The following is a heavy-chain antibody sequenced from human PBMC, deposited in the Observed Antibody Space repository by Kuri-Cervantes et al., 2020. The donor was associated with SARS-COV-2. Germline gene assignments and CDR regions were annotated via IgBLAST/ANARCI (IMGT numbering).Heavy chain of an antibody. CDR2: ISSSSSYI. J-gene: IGHJ3*02. V-gene: IGHV3-21*01. Sequence: GGSLRLPCSASGFTFSSYSMNWVRQAPGKGLEWVSSISSSSSYIYHADSVKGRFTISRDNAKNSLYLQMNSLRAEDTAVYYCARGSGLAGTGAFDIWGQGTMVTVSS. CDR3: ARGSGLAGTGAFDI. CDR1: GFTFSSYS. D-gene: IGHD6-19*01.